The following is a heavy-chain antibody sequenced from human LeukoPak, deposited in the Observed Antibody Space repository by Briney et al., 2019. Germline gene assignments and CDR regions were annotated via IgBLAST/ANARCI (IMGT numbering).Heavy chain of an antibody. CDR2: SYYSGST. Sequence: SETLSLTCTVSGGSISSYYWSWIRQPPGKGLEWIGYSYYSGSTNYNPSLKSRLTLSVDTSKNQFTLKLSSVTAADTAVYYCARGTYLNAFAIWAKGQWSPSLQ. V-gene: IGHV4-59*13. CDR3: ARGTYLNAFAI. J-gene: IGHJ3*02. CDR1: GGSISSYY.